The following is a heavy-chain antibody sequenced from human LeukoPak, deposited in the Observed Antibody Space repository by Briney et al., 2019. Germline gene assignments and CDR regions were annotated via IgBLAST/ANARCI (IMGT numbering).Heavy chain of an antibody. Sequence: GGSLRLSCAASGFPFSNYWMHWVRQVPGKGLVWVSRINSDGSATTYADSVKGRFTISRDNAKNILYLQMNSLRAEDTAVYYCAKGHDFSNYNHDSWGQGALVTVSS. D-gene: IGHD4-11*01. V-gene: IGHV3-74*01. CDR3: AKGHDFSNYNHDS. CDR1: GFPFSNYW. CDR2: INSDGSAT. J-gene: IGHJ4*02.